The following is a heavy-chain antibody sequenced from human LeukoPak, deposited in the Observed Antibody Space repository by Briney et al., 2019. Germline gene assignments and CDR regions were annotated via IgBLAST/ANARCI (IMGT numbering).Heavy chain of an antibody. CDR3: AGLVGRYSSGLYYYYFDY. CDR2: IYYSGST. J-gene: IGHJ4*02. V-gene: IGHV4-59*12. Sequence: SETLSLTCTVSGGSISSYYWSWIRLPPGKGLEWIGYIYYSGSTSYNPSLKSRVTISIDKSKNQFFLNLSSVTAADTAVYYCAGLVGRYSSGLYYYYFDYWGQGTLVTVSS. D-gene: IGHD3-22*01. CDR1: GGSISSYY.